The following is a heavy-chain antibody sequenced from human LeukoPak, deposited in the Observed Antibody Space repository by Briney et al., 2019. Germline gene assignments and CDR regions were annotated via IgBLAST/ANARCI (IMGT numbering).Heavy chain of an antibody. CDR2: ISSSGSTI. V-gene: IGHV3-11*01. J-gene: IGHJ3*02. Sequence: GGSLRLSCAASGFTLSDYYMSWIRQAPGKGLEWVSYISSSGSTIYYADSVKGRFTISRDNAKNSLYLQMNSLRAEDTAVYYCATIPRVGATHDAFDIWGQGTMVTVSS. CDR1: GFTLSDYY. D-gene: IGHD1-26*01. CDR3: ATIPRVGATHDAFDI.